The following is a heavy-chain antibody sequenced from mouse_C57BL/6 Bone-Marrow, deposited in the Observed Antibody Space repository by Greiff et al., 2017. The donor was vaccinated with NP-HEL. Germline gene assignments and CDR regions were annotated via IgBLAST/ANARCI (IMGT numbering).Heavy chain of an antibody. CDR3: ARRGGYDGYYPFAY. CDR2: IYPGSGNT. CDR1: GYTFTDYY. V-gene: IGHV1-76*01. Sequence: QVQLKESGAELVRPGASVKLSCKASGYTFTDYYINWVKQRPGQGLEWIARIYPGSGNTYYNEKFKGKATLTAEKSSSTAYMQLSSLTSEDSAVYFCARRGGYDGYYPFAYWGQGTLVTVSA. J-gene: IGHJ3*01. D-gene: IGHD2-3*01.